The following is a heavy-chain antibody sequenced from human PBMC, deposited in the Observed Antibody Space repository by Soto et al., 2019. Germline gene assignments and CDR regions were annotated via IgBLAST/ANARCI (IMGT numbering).Heavy chain of an antibody. CDR3: ARDGIGGTNFRGYLDY. CDR2: IWVDGSNK. Sequence: PGGSLRLSCAASGSIFTGYGMHWVRQAPCKGLEWVAVIWVDGSNKYYADSVKGRFTISRDNSKNMLYLQMNSLRVEDTAVYYCARDGIGGTNFRGYLDYWGQGPLVTVSS. J-gene: IGHJ4*02. V-gene: IGHV3-33*01. CDR1: GSIFTGYG. D-gene: IGHD1-1*01.